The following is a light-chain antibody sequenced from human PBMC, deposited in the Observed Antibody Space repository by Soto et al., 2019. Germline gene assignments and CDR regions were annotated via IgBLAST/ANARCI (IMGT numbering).Light chain of an antibody. J-gene: IGKJ1*01. CDR3: QQIYSTPRP. CDR2: GAS. V-gene: IGKV1-39*01. CDR1: QSISNY. Sequence: DIQMTQSPSSLSASVGDRVTITCRASQSISNYLNWYQQKPGKAPKLLIYGASNLQSGVPSRFSGIGSGTDFTLPISSLQPEDFETYYCQQIYSTPRPFGQGTKVKIK.